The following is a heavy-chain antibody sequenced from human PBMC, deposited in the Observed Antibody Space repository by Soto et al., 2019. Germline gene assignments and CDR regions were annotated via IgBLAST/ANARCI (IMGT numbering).Heavy chain of an antibody. D-gene: IGHD6-6*01. J-gene: IGHJ6*02. CDR1: GGSISSSNW. V-gene: IGHV4-4*02. Sequence: GTLCLTGAVSGGSISSSNWWSCVRQPPGKGLEWIGEIYHSGRTNYNPSLKSRVTISVDKSKNQFSLKLSSVTAADTAVYYCARAEYSSSSGISDYGMDVWGQGTTVTVSS. CDR3: ARAEYSSSSGISDYGMDV. CDR2: IYHSGRT.